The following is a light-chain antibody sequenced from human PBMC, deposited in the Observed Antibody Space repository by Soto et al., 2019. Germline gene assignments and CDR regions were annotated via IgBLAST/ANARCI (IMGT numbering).Light chain of an antibody. J-gene: IGKJ4*01. V-gene: IGKV3-20*01. CDR1: QTVRTNY. CDR3: QQFNSYSLT. CDR2: DAS. Sequence: EIVLTQSPGTLSLSPGERATLSCRASQTVRTNYLAWYQQKPGQAPRFLIYDASSRATSIPDRFTSGGSGTDFTLTIISLEPDDFAAYYCQQFNSYSLTFGGGTKVDIK.